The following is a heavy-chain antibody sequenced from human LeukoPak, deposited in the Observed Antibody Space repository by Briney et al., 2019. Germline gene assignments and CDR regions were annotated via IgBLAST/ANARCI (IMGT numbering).Heavy chain of an antibody. Sequence: GGPLRLSCAASGFTFSNYNMNWVRQAPGKGLEWVSYISSSSSTIYYADSVKGRFTISRDNAKNSLYLQMNSLRAEDPAVYYCARVRVGAIVWGQGTLVTVSS. CDR2: ISSSSSTI. D-gene: IGHD1-26*01. CDR1: GFTFSNYN. CDR3: ARVRVGAIV. V-gene: IGHV3-48*01. J-gene: IGHJ4*02.